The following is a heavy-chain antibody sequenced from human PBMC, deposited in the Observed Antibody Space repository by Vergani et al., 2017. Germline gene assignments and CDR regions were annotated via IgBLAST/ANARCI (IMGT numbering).Heavy chain of an antibody. J-gene: IGHJ4*02. D-gene: IGHD2-15*01. V-gene: IGHV3-23*01. CDR2: ISGSGGST. CDR1: GFTFSSYA. CDR3: AKDRGYRVVVVAAG. Sequence: EVQLLESGGGLVQPGGSLRLSCAASGFTFSSYAMSWVRQAPGKGLEWVSAISGSGGSTYYADSVKCRFTISRDNSKNTLYLQMNRLRAEDTAVDYCAKDRGYRVVVVAAGWGQGTLVTVSS.